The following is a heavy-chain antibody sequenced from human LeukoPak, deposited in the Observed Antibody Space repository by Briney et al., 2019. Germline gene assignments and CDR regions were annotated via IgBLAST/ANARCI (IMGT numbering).Heavy chain of an antibody. D-gene: IGHD6-13*01. CDR2: ITSGGST. CDR3: AKGYSSSWPQYNFDY. Sequence: PGGSLRLSCAASGFTFSSYAMTWVRQAPGKGLEWVSTITSGGSTYYAGSVKGRFTISRDNSKNTLYLQMNSLRAEDTALYYCAKGYSSSWPQYNFDYWGQGTLVSVSS. J-gene: IGHJ4*02. CDR1: GFTFSSYA. V-gene: IGHV3-23*01.